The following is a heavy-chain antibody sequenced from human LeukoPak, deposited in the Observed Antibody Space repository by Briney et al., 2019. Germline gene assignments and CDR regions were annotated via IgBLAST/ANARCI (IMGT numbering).Heavy chain of an antibody. CDR2: INPNSGGT. V-gene: IGHV1-2*02. Sequence: GASVKVSCKASGYTFTGYYMHWVRQAPGQGLEWMGWINPNSGGTNYAQKFQGRVTMTRDTSISTAYMELSRLRSDDTAVYYCASGGSGWYGNEVLIDFDYWGQGTLVTVSS. CDR3: ASGGSGWYGNEVLIDFDY. J-gene: IGHJ4*02. D-gene: IGHD6-19*01. CDR1: GYTFTGYY.